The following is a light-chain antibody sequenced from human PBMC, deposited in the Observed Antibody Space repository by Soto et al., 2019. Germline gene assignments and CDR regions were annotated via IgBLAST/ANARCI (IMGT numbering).Light chain of an antibody. CDR1: QSVRSN. CDR2: GAS. V-gene: IGKV3-15*01. J-gene: IGKJ2*01. Sequence: EIVMTQSPTTLSVSPGQRVTLSCRASQSVRSNLAWYQHKPAQAPRLLIYGASTRAAGIPARFSGSGSGTEFSLTISSLQSEDFAIYYCQQYNNGYAFGQGTKLEI. CDR3: QQYNNGYA.